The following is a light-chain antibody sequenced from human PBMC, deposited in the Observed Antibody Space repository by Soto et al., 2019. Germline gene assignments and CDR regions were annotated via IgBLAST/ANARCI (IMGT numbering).Light chain of an antibody. CDR1: QSVSSSY. J-gene: IGKJ5*01. Sequence: EMRLPQSPETGSLSPGERSTLSCGAIQSVSSSYLAWYQQKPGQAPRLLIYGASSRATGIPDRFSGSGSGTDFTLTISRLEPEDFAVYYCQPCGSGCSITSGLGTRPEVK. CDR2: GAS. CDR3: QPCGSGCSIT. V-gene: IGKV3-20*01.